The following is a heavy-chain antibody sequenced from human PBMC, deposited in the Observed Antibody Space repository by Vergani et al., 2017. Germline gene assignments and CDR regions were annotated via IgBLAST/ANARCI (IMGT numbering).Heavy chain of an antibody. CDR1: GYTFTSYG. D-gene: IGHD6-13*01. V-gene: IGHV1-18*04. J-gene: IGHJ6*02. CDR2: NSAYNGNT. Sequence: QVQLVQSGAEVKKPGASVKVSCKASGYTFTSYGISWVRQAPGQGLEWMGWNSAYNGNTNYAQKLQGRVTMTTDTSTSTADMELRSLRSDDTAVYYCARDTMGAAAGTSYYGMDVWGQGTTVTVSS. CDR3: ARDTMGAAAGTSYYGMDV.